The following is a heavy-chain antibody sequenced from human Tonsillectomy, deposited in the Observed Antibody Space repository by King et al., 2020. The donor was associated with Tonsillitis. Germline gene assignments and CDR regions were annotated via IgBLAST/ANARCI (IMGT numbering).Heavy chain of an antibody. Sequence: QLVQSGAEVKKPGSSVKVSCKASGGTFSSYVISWVRQAPGQGLEWMGGLIPIFGTANYAQKFRGRVTITADESTSTAYMELSSLRSEDTAMYYCALSLVDQYFLRWGLGTLVTVSS. D-gene: IGHD2-8*02. CDR3: ALSLVDQYFLR. J-gene: IGHJ4*02. V-gene: IGHV1-69*01. CDR2: LIPIFGTA. CDR1: GGTFSSYV.